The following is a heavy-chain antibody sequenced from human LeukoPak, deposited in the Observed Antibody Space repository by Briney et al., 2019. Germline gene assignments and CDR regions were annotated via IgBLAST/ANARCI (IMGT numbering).Heavy chain of an antibody. CDR1: GLTFTSYD. CDR2: MNPDSGNT. Sequence: ASVKVSCKASGLTFTSYDINWVRQATGQGLEWMGWMNPDSGNTDYAQKFQGRVTMTRNPSISTAYLELSSLTSEDTAVYYCARRIAAAGVGIVYCGQGTLVTVSS. CDR3: ARRIAAAGVGIVY. J-gene: IGHJ4*02. D-gene: IGHD6-13*01. V-gene: IGHV1-8*01.